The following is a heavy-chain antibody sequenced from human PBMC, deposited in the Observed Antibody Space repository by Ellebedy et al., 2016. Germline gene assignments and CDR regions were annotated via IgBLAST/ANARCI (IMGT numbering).Heavy chain of an antibody. CDR2: IDGDDDT. CDR1: GLSLSTSDTS. D-gene: IGHD2-15*01. V-gene: IGHV2-70*13. CDR3: ARMLGLPGRGGHFYAMDV. Sequence: SGPTLVKPTQTLTLTCTFSGLSLSTSDTSLSWTRQPPGKALEWLALIDGDDDTYYSTSLKTRLTISKATSKNRVVLIMTDMGPVDTGTYFCARMLGLPGRGGHFYAMDVWGPGTTVTVAS. J-gene: IGHJ6*02.